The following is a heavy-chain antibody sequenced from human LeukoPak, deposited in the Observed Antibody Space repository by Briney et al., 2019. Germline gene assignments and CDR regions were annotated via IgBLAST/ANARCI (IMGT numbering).Heavy chain of an antibody. CDR2: IYHSGST. V-gene: IGHV4-38-2*02. CDR3: ASGPYYYDSSGYYYY. Sequence: PSETLSLTCTVSGYSISSDYYWGWIRQPPGRGLEWIGTIYHSGSTYYNPSLKSRVTISVDKSKNQFSLKVTSVTAADTAVYYCASGPYYYDSSGYYYYWGQGTLVTVSS. CDR1: GYSISSDYY. J-gene: IGHJ4*02. D-gene: IGHD3-22*01.